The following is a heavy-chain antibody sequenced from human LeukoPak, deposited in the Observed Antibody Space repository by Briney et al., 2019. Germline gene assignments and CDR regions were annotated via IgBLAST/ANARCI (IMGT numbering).Heavy chain of an antibody. J-gene: IGHJ6*02. CDR1: GFTFSNAW. V-gene: IGHV3-23*01. CDR2: ISGSGGST. D-gene: IGHD2-15*01. Sequence: GGSLRLSCAASGFTFSNAWMSWVRQAPGKGLEWVSAISGSGGSTYYADSVKGRFTISRDNSKNTLYLQMNSLRAEDTAVYYCAKDGGVVVAATYYYGMDVWGQGTTVTVSS. CDR3: AKDGGVVVAATYYYGMDV.